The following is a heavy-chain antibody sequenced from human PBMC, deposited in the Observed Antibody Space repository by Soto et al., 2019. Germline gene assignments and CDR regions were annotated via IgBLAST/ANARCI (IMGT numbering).Heavy chain of an antibody. CDR3: ARHTPYRSSWYIRGNWFDP. Sequence: PSETLSLTCTVSGGSISSSSYYWGWIRQPPGKGLEWIGSIYYSGSTYYNPSLKSRVTISVDTSKNQFSLKLSSVTAADTAVYYCARHTPYRSSWYIRGNWFDPWGQGTLVTVSS. CDR2: IYYSGST. CDR1: GGSISSSSYY. J-gene: IGHJ5*02. D-gene: IGHD6-13*01. V-gene: IGHV4-39*01.